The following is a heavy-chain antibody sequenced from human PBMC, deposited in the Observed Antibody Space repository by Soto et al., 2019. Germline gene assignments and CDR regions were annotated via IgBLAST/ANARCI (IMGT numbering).Heavy chain of an antibody. CDR2: IYYSGST. CDR1: GGSISSSSYY. V-gene: IGHV4-39*01. CDR3: ARHMLTIVGVVIMYAWFDP. D-gene: IGHD3-3*01. J-gene: IGHJ5*02. Sequence: PSETLSLTCTVSGGSISSSSYYWGWIRQPPGKGLEWIGSIYYSGSTYYNPSLKSRVTISVDTSKNQFSLKLSSVTAADTAVYYCARHMLTIVGVVIMYAWFDPWGQGTLVTVSS.